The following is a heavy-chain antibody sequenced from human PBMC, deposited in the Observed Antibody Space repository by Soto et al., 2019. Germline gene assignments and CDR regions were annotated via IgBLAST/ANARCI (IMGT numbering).Heavy chain of an antibody. CDR3: ATYSSPFDY. D-gene: IGHD6-13*01. Sequence: WESLRLFCASSAFSFSIYALNWVRQAPGKGLEWVSAISATGTTTYYADSVKGRFTISRDNSKRTLFLQMDSLSPEDTAVYYCATYSSPFDYWGQGTMVTVSS. CDR1: AFSFSIYA. J-gene: IGHJ4*02. V-gene: IGHV3-23*01. CDR2: ISATGTTT.